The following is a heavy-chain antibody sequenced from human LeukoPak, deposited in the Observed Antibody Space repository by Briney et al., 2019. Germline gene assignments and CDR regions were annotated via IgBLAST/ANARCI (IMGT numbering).Heavy chain of an antibody. J-gene: IGHJ1*01. CDR3: ARDGNIVVVPAAIPEYFQH. Sequence: GGSLRLSCAASGFTFSSYGMYWVRQAPGKGLEWVAVISYDGSNKYYADSVKGRFTISRDNSKNTLYLQMNSLRAEDTAVYYCARDGNIVVVPAAIPEYFQHWGQGTLVTVSS. CDR1: GFTFSSYG. V-gene: IGHV3-30*19. CDR2: ISYDGSNK. D-gene: IGHD2-2*02.